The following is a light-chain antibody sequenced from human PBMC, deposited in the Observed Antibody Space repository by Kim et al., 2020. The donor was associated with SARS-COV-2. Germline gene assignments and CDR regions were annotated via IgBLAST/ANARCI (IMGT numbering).Light chain of an antibody. CDR3: QASDPSTYV. Sequence: SYELTQPPSVSVSPGQTASITCSGDKLEDKYVSWYHQKPGQSPVLVIFQDTKRPSGIPERFSGSNSGNTATLTISGTQAMDEADYYCQASDPSTYVFGTG. CDR1: KLEDKY. V-gene: IGLV3-1*01. CDR2: QDT. J-gene: IGLJ1*01.